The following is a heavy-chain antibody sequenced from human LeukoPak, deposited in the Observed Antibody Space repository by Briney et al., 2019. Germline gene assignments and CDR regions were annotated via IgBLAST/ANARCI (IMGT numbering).Heavy chain of an antibody. CDR1: GGSISSSSYY. V-gene: IGHV4-39*01. CDR3: ARTYYDILTGYYPDY. D-gene: IGHD3-9*01. J-gene: IGHJ4*02. CDR2: IYYSGST. Sequence: PSETLSLTCTVSGGSISSSSYYWGWIRQPPGKGLEWIGSIYYSGSTYNNPSLKSRVTISVDTSKNQFSLKLSSVTAADTAVYYCARTYYDILTGYYPDYWGQGTLVTVSS.